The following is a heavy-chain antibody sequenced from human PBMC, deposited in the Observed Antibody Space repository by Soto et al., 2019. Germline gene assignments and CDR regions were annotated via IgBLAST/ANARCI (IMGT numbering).Heavy chain of an antibody. V-gene: IGHV1-69*01. CDR1: GGNFNTYA. D-gene: IGHD3-10*01. Sequence: QLQLVQSGAEVKERGSPVKISCKTSGGNFNTYALTWVRQAPGQGLEWIGGIIPMFDIKNVAQRFQGRVTLNADDSMTTAYMEMTSLRSDDTAVYYCAKEAGDHWGQGTLVTVSS. CDR3: AKEAGDH. CDR2: IIPMFDIK. J-gene: IGHJ4*02.